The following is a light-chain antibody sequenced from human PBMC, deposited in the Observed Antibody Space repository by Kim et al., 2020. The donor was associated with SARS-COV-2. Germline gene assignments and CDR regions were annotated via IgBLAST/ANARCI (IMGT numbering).Light chain of an antibody. CDR3: QQYYTWPPFT. CDR2: DAS. J-gene: IGKJ4*01. Sequence: EIVMTQSPATLSMSPGERVTLACRASQSVSNYLVWYQQKPGQGPRLLIYDASTRATGIPARFSGSGSGTEFTLTISSLQSEDFAVYYCQQYYTWPPFTFGGGTKVDIK. CDR1: QSVSNY. V-gene: IGKV3-15*01.